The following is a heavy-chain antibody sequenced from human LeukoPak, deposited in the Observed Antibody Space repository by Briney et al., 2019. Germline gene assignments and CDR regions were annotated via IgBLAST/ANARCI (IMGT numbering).Heavy chain of an antibody. CDR3: ARDQIAVAGKGFDY. J-gene: IGHJ4*02. Sequence: PSGTLSLTCAVSGGSISSSNWWSWVRQPPGKGLEWIGEIYHSESTNYNPSLKSRVTISVDKSKNQFSLKLSSVTAADTAVYYCARDQIAVAGKGFDYWGQGTLVTVSS. V-gene: IGHV4-4*02. CDR2: IYHSEST. D-gene: IGHD6-19*01. CDR1: GGSISSSNW.